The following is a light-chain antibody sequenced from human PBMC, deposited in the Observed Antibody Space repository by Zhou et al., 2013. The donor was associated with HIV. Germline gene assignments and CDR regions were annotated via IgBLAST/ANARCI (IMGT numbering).Light chain of an antibody. V-gene: IGKV3D-15*01. Sequence: EIVMTQSPATLSVSPGERATLSCRASQSVSSNLAWYQHTPGQGPKVLIFGASTRANGIPDRFSGSGSGTEFTLTISRLEPEDFAVYYCQHYGVSPYTFGPGTKLEI. J-gene: IGKJ2*01. CDR2: GAS. CDR3: QHYGVSPYT. CDR1: QSVSSN.